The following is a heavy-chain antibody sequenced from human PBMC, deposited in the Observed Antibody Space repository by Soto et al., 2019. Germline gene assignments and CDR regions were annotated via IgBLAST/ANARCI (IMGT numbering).Heavy chain of an antibody. CDR3: ASTPYYDFWTGHIPFDY. V-gene: IGHV4-59*01. Sequence: SETLSLTCTVSGGYISSYYWSWIRQPPGKGLEWIGYIYYSGSTKYNPSLKSRVTISVDTSKNQFSLKLSSVTAADTAVYYCASTPYYDFWTGHIPFDYWGPGTLVTVSS. J-gene: IGHJ4*02. D-gene: IGHD3-3*01. CDR2: IYYSGST. CDR1: GGYISSYY.